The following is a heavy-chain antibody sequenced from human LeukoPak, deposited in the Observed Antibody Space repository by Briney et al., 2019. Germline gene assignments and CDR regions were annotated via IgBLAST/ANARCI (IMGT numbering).Heavy chain of an antibody. CDR2: IKSKTDGGTT. Sequence: GGSLRLSCAASGFTFSNAWLNWVRQAPGKGLEWVGHIKSKTDGGTTDYAAPVKGRFTISRDDSKNTLYLQMNSLKTEDTAVYYCTTRISITMVRGVIDYWGQGTLVTVSS. CDR1: GFTFSNAW. CDR3: TTRISITMVRGVIDY. V-gene: IGHV3-15*01. D-gene: IGHD3-10*01. J-gene: IGHJ4*02.